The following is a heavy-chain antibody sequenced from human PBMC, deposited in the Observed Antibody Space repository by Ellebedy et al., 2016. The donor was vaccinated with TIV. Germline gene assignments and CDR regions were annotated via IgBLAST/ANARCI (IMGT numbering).Heavy chain of an antibody. CDR1: GFTFSSYA. CDR2: ISGSGGST. J-gene: IGHJ5*02. CDR3: ARDVGYYYDSSGYSS. Sequence: GESLKISXAASGFTFSSYAMSWVRQAPGKGLEWVSAISGSGGSTYYADSVKGRFTISRDNAKNSLYLQMNSLRAEDTAVYYCARDVGYYYDSSGYSSWGQGTLVTVSS. V-gene: IGHV3-23*01. D-gene: IGHD3-22*01.